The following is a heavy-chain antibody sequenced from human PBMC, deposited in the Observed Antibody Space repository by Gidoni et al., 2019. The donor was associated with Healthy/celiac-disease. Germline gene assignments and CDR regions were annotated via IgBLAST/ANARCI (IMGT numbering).Heavy chain of an antibody. CDR2: ISYSGST. J-gene: IGHJ4*02. D-gene: IGHD3-9*01. V-gene: IGHV4-39*07. Sequence: IRQPPGKGLEWIGSISYSGSTYSNPSLKSRVTISVATSKNQFSLKLSSVTAADTAVYYCASIIAYYDILTGYYYPYYFDYWGQGTLVTVSS. CDR3: ASIIAYYDILTGYYYPYYFDY.